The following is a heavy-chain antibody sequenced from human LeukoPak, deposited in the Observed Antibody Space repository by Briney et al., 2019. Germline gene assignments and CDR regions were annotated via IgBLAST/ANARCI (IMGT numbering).Heavy chain of an antibody. V-gene: IGHV3-66*01. D-gene: IGHD3-9*01. Sequence: PGGSLRLSCAASGFTVINNYMSWVRQAPGKGLEWVSFIYSGDSTYYADSVKGRFTIFRDSSKNTVHLQMNSLRAEDTAVYYCARDGGSGTSTGYNGYYYYGMDVWGQGTTVTVSS. CDR2: IYSGDST. CDR3: ARDGGSGTSTGYNGYYYYGMDV. CDR1: GFTVINNY. J-gene: IGHJ6*02.